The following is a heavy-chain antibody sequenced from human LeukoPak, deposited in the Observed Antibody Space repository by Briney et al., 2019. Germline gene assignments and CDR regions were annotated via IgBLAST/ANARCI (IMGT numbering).Heavy chain of an antibody. CDR3: ARGPFEYYYDSSGWYFDL. J-gene: IGHJ2*01. V-gene: IGHV6-1*01. Sequence: SQTLSLTCAISGDSVSSNSAAWNWIRQSPSRGLVWLGRTYYRSKWYNAYAVCVKSRITINPDTSKHQFSLQLNSVTPEDTAVYYCARGPFEYYYDSSGWYFDLWDRGTLVTVSS. CDR1: GDSVSSNSAA. CDR2: TYYRSKWYN. D-gene: IGHD3-22*01.